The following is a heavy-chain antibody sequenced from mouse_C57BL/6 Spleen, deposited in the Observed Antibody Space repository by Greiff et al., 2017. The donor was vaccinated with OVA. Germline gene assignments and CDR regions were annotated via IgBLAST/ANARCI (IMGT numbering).Heavy chain of an antibody. CDR2: FHPNSGST. CDR3: ARTDHYYGSSSWYLDV. V-gene: IGHV1-64*01. CDR1: GYTFTSYW. J-gene: IGHJ1*03. D-gene: IGHD1-1*01. Sequence: QVQLQQPGAELVKPGASVKLSCKASGYTFTSYWMHWVQQRPGQGLEWIGMFHPNSGSTNYNEKFKSTATLTVDKSSSTAYMQLSSLTSEDSAVYYWARTDHYYGSSSWYLDVWGTGTTVTVSS.